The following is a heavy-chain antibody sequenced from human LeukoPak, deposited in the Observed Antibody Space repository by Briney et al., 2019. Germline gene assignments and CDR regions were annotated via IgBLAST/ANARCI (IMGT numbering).Heavy chain of an antibody. CDR1: GYSISSGYY. CDR3: ARFYTYYYGSGSLNYNWFDP. J-gene: IGHJ5*02. CDR2: IYHSGST. V-gene: IGHV4-38-2*02. D-gene: IGHD3-10*01. Sequence: SETLSLTCTVSGYSISSGYYWGWIRQPPGKGLEWIGSIYHSGSTYYNPSLKSRVTISVDTSKNQFPLKLSSVTAADTAVYYCARFYTYYYGSGSLNYNWFDPWGQGTLVTVSS.